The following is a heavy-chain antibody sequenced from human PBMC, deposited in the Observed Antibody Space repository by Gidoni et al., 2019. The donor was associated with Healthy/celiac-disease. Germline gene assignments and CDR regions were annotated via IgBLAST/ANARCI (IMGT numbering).Heavy chain of an antibody. V-gene: IGHV1-69*01. CDR3: AEGSSIAAR. J-gene: IGHJ4*02. D-gene: IGHD6-6*01. CDR2: IIPIYGTA. CDR1: GGTSSSYA. Sequence: HVQLVQHVAEVKKPVSSVKVSCKASGGTSSSYAISWVLQAPGQGLEWMGGIIPIYGTANDAQKFQSRVTITADESTSTAYMELCSLRSEDTAVYYWAEGSSIAARWGQGTLVTVSS.